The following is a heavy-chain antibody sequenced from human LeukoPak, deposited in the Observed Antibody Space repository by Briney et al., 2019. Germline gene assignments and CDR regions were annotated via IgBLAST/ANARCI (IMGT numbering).Heavy chain of an antibody. D-gene: IGHD3-22*01. CDR1: GGSISSSSYY. Sequence: SETLSLTCTVSGGSISSSSYYWGWIRQPPGKGREWIGSIYYSGSTYYNPSLKSRVTISVDTSKNQFSLKLSSVTAADTAVYYCLRGYYYDSRDAFDIWGQGTMVTVSS. CDR3: LRGYYYDSRDAFDI. CDR2: IYYSGST. J-gene: IGHJ3*02. V-gene: IGHV4-39*01.